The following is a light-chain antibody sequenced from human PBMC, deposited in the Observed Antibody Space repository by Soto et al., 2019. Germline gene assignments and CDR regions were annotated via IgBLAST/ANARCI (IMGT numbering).Light chain of an antibody. Sequence: QSVLTQPPSASGTPGQRVTISCSGGSSNIGSHTVNWYQQLPGTAPKLLIYSSNQRPSGVPDRFSGSKSGTSAPLAISGLQSEDEADYYCAAWDDSLNAWVFGGGTKLTVL. CDR1: SSNIGSHT. J-gene: IGLJ3*02. CDR3: AAWDDSLNAWV. V-gene: IGLV1-44*01. CDR2: SSN.